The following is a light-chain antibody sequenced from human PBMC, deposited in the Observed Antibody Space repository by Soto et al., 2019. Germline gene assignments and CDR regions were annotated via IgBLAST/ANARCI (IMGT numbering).Light chain of an antibody. CDR1: QGISNY. CDR2: AAS. Sequence: DIQMTQSPSSLSASVGDRVTITCRASQGISNYLAWYQQKPGKVPKLLIYAASTLQSGVPSRFSGSGSGTDFTLTISSLQPEDVAAYYCQKYNSAPQFGQETNVDIK. J-gene: IGKJ1*01. CDR3: QKYNSAPQ. V-gene: IGKV1-27*01.